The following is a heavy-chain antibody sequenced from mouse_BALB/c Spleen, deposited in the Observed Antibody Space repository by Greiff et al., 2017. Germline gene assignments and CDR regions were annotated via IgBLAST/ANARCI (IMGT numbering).Heavy chain of an antibody. D-gene: IGHD1-1*01. CDR3: TRRDLLLRFDY. Sequence: LKQPGSELVRPGASVKLSCKASGYTFTSYWMHWVKQRPGQGLEWIGNIYPGSGSTNYDEKFKSKATLTVDTSSSTAYMQLSSLTSEDSAVYYCTRRDLLLRFDYWGQGTTLTVSS. J-gene: IGHJ2*01. CDR1: GYTFTSYW. CDR2: IYPGSGST. V-gene: IGHV1S22*01.